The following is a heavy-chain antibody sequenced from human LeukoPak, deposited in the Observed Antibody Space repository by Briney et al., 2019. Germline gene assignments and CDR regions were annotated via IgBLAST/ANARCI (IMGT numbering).Heavy chain of an antibody. CDR1: GFTFSSYS. CDR3: ARVAVAGKVGYFDY. V-gene: IGHV3-21*01. Sequence: GGSLRLSCAASGFTFSSYSMNWVRQAPGKGLEWVSSISSSSSYIYYADSVKGRFTISRDNAKNSLYLQMNSLRAEDTAVYYCARVAVAGKVGYFDYWGQGTLATVSS. J-gene: IGHJ4*02. D-gene: IGHD6-19*01. CDR2: ISSSSSYI.